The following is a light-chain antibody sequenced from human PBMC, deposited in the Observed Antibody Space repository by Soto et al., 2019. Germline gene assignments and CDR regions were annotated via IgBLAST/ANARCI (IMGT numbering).Light chain of an antibody. CDR1: QTIDNT. V-gene: IGKV3-15*01. Sequence: EIVMTQSPATLSLSPGERATLSCRARQTIDNTLAWYQRKPGQAPRLLIYDASTRATGVPARSSGSGSGTDFTLTISSLQSEDFAVYYCQQRSTGPQTLGQGTKLYIK. CDR3: QQRSTGPQT. CDR2: DAS. J-gene: IGKJ1*01.